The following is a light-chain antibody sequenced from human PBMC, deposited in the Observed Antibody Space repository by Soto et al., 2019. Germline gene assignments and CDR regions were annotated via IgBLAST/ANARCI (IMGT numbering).Light chain of an antibody. Sequence: QSVLTQPASVSGSPGQSITISCTGTSSDVGGYNYVSWYQQHPGKAPKLMIYDVSNRPSGVSNRFSGSKPGNTASLTISGLQAEDEAYYYCSSDTSISNPYVVFGGGTNLTVL. CDR3: SSDTSISNPYVV. CDR1: SSDVGGYNY. V-gene: IGLV2-14*01. CDR2: DVS. J-gene: IGLJ2*01.